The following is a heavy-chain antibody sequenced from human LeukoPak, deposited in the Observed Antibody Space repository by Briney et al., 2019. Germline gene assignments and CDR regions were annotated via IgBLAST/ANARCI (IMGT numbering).Heavy chain of an antibody. CDR1: GFGFRNYA. V-gene: IGHV3-30*04. Sequence: GGSLRLSCAASGFGFRNYAMHWVRQAPGKGPEWLPVISNDGSLKDYADSVKGRFTISRDNSNNLLYLEMNSLRDKDRALYYCARDPTTYNSGTLDYWGQGTLVTVSS. CDR3: ARDPTTYNSGTLDY. J-gene: IGHJ4*02. CDR2: ISNDGSLK. D-gene: IGHD6-19*01.